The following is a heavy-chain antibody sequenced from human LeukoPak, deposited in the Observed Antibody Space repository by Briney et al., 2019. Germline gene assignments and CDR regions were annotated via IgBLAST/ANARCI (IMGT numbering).Heavy chain of an antibody. CDR1: GGSVSSGSYY. CDR2: IYYSGST. V-gene: IGHV4-61*01. J-gene: IGHJ3*02. D-gene: IGHD3-22*01. CDR3: ARDKDYFDSGGAFDI. Sequence: SETLSLTCTVSGGSVSSGSYYWTWIRQPPGKGLEWIGYIYYSGSTNYNPSLKSRVTMSVDTSKNQFSLKLSSVTAADTAVYYCARDKDYFDSGGAFDIWGQGTMVTVSS.